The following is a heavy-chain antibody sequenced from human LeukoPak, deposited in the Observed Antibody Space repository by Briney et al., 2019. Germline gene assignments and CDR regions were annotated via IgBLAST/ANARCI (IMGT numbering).Heavy chain of an antibody. J-gene: IGHJ6*03. D-gene: IGHD2-21*01. CDR2: ISTYNGNT. CDR1: GYTFTSYG. CDR3: AREGIPQWYYYMDV. V-gene: IGHV1-18*03. Sequence: ASVKVSCKASGYTFTSYGISWVRQAPGQGLEWMGWISTYNGNTNYAQKLQGRVTMTTDTSTTTAYMELRSLRSDDMAVYYCAREGIPQWYYYMDVWGKGTTVTISS.